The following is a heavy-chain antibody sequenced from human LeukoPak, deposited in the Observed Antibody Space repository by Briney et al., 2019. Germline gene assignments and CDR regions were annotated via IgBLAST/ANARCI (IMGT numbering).Heavy chain of an antibody. CDR2: INSDGSST. CDR3: ARASPYDTFDY. J-gene: IGHJ4*02. Sequence: GGSLRLSCAASGFSFSVYWMHWVRQAPGKGLVWVSRINSDGSSTSYADSVKDRFSISRDNAKNTLYLQMNSLSTEDTAVYYCARASPYDTFDYWGQGTLVTVSS. V-gene: IGHV3-74*01. D-gene: IGHD3-9*01. CDR1: GFSFSVYW.